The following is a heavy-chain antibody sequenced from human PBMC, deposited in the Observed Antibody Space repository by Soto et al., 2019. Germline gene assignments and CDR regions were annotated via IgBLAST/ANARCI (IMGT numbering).Heavy chain of an antibody. CDR3: AKGGCTSRWPYYYGMDV. D-gene: IGHD2-2*01. J-gene: IGHJ6*02. Sequence: EVQLLESGGGLVQPGGSLRLSCAASGFTFSSYAMSWVRQAPGKGLECVSAISGSGGSTYYADSVKGRFTISRDNSMNTLYVKMNSLRSEDTAVYYCAKGGCTSRWPYYYGMDVWGQGTTVTVSS. CDR2: ISGSGGST. CDR1: GFTFSSYA. V-gene: IGHV3-23*01.